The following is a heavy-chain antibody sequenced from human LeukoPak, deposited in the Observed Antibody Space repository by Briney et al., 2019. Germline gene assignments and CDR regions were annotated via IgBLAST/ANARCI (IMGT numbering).Heavy chain of an antibody. CDR3: ARGLHSPDS. Sequence: GGSLRLSCAASGFTVSNNYLTWVRQAPGKGLEWVSVIYSAGTTYYADSVKGRFTLSRDNSKNTMYLQMNSLRAEDTAVYYCARGLHSPDSWGQGTLVTVSS. V-gene: IGHV3-53*01. J-gene: IGHJ5*01. CDR1: GFTVSNNY. CDR2: IYSAGTT. D-gene: IGHD4-11*01.